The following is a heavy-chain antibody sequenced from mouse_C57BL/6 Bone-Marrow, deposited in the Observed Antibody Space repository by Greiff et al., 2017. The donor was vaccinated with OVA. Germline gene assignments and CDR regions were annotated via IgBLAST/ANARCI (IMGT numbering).Heavy chain of an antibody. CDR2: IYPGDGDT. V-gene: IGHV1-82*01. J-gene: IGHJ1*03. CDR3: ARWLLIPFYWYFDV. Sequence: VQLQQSGPELVKPGASVKISCKASGYAFSSSWMNWVKQRPGKGLEWIGRIYPGDGDTNYNGKFKGKATLTADKSSSTAYMQLSSLTSEDSAVYFCARWLLIPFYWYFDVWGTVTTVTVSS. D-gene: IGHD2-3*01. CDR1: GYAFSSSW.